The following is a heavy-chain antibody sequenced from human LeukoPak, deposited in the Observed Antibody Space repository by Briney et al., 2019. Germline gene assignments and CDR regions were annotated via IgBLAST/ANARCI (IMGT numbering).Heavy chain of an antibody. CDR1: GGSISTYY. D-gene: IGHD4-17*01. Sequence: SETLSLTCTVSGGSISTYYWSWIRQPPGKGLEWIGYIYYSGSTNYNPSLKSRVTISIDTSKNQFSLKLSSLTAADTAIYYCARGIESYGDYGYWGQGILVTVSS. CDR3: ARGIESYGDYGY. V-gene: IGHV4-59*01. J-gene: IGHJ4*02. CDR2: IYYSGST.